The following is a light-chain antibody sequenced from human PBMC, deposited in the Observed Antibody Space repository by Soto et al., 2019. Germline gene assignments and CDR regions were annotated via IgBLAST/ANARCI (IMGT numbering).Light chain of an antibody. CDR3: LLSYSGTNWV. Sequence: QAVVPQEPSLTVSPGGTVTLTCGSSTGAVTSGNYPYWFQKKPGQAPRTLIYDTTNKQSWTPARFSGSLLGGKAALTLAGAQTDDEADYYCLLSYSGTNWVFGGGTKLTVL. CDR1: TGAVTSGNY. CDR2: DTT. J-gene: IGLJ3*02. V-gene: IGLV7-46*01.